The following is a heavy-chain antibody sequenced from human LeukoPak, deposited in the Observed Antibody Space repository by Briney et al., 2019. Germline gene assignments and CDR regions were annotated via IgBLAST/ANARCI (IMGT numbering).Heavy chain of an antibody. CDR1: GYSFTSYW. D-gene: IGHD3-10*01. CDR2: IYPGDSDT. CDR3: ARRVTMVRGVYYFDY. J-gene: IGHJ4*02. Sequence: GESLKISCQGSGYSFTSYWIGWVRPMPGKGLEWMGIIYPGDSDTRYSPSFQGQVTISADKSISTAYLQWSSLKASDTAMYYCARRVTMVRGVYYFDYWGQGTLVTVSS. V-gene: IGHV5-51*01.